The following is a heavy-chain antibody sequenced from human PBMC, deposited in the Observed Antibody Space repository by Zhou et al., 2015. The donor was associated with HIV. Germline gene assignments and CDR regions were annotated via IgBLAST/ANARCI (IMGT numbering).Heavy chain of an antibody. CDR1: GGTFSSYA. D-gene: IGHD2-15*01. CDR3: ARELCSGGSCPFDY. J-gene: IGHJ4*02. V-gene: IGHV1-69*01. CDR2: IIPIFGTA. Sequence: QVQLVQSGAEVKKPGSSVKVSCKASGGTFSSYAISWVRQAPGQGLEWMGGIIPIFGTANYAQKFQGRVTITADESTSTAYMELSSLRSEDTAVYYCARELCSGGSCPFDYWGQGTLVTVSS.